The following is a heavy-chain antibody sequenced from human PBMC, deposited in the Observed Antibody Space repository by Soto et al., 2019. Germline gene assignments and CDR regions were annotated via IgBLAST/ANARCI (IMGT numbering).Heavy chain of an antibody. CDR2: INAGNGNT. CDR3: ARDLTAEITIFGVRRNEVNWFDP. Sequence: ASVKVSCKASGYTFTSYAMHWVRQAPGQRLEWMGWINAGNGNTKYSQKFQGRVTITRDTSASTAYMELSSLRSEDTAVYYCARDLTAEITIFGVRRNEVNWFDPWGQGTLVTVSS. V-gene: IGHV1-3*01. J-gene: IGHJ5*02. D-gene: IGHD3-3*01. CDR1: GYTFTSYA.